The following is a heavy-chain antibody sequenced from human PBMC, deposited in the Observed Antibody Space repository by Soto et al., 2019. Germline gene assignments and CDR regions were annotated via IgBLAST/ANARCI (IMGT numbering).Heavy chain of an antibody. CDR3: ARTMEITIFGVVTAHDFDY. CDR2: ISGSGGST. J-gene: IGHJ4*02. V-gene: IGHV3-23*01. Sequence: SLRLSCAASGFTFSSYAMSWVRQAPGKGLEWVSAISGSGGSTYYADSVKGRFTISRDNSKNTLYLQMNSLRAEDTAVYYRARTMEITIFGVVTAHDFDYWGQGTLVTAPQ. CDR1: GFTFSSYA. D-gene: IGHD3-3*01.